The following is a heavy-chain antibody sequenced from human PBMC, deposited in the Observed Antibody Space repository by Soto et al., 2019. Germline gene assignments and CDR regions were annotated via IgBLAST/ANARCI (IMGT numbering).Heavy chain of an antibody. V-gene: IGHV4-39*01. CDR3: ARQSIAAAGTGGWFDP. CDR1: GGSISSSSYY. Sequence: SETLSLTCTVSGGSISSSSYYWGWIRQPPGKGLEWIGSIYYSGSTYYNPSLKSRVTISVDTSKNQFSLKLSSVTAADTAVYYCARQSIAAAGTGGWFDPWGQGTLVTVSS. D-gene: IGHD6-13*01. CDR2: IYYSGST. J-gene: IGHJ5*02.